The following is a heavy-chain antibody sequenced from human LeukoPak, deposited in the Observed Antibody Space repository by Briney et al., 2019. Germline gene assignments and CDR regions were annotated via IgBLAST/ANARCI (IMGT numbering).Heavy chain of an antibody. J-gene: IGHJ4*02. CDR2: IYYSGST. V-gene: IGHV4-39*01. CDR1: GGSISSSSYY. D-gene: IGHD1-26*01. CDR3: ARQRIVGATNERGYYFDY. Sequence: SETLSLTCTASGGSISSSSYYWGWIRQPPGKGLEWIGSIYYSGSTYYNPSLKSRVTISVDTSKNQFSLKLSSVTAADTAVYYCARQRIVGATNERGYYFDYWGQGTLVTVSS.